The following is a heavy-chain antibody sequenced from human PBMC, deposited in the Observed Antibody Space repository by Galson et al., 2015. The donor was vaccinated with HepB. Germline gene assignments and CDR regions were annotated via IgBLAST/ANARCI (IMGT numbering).Heavy chain of an antibody. CDR1: GFTFSSYG. CDR3: ARDGDGNSSSWPDY. Sequence: SLRLSCATSGFTFSSYGMHWVRQAPGKGLEWVAVIWYDGSNKYYADSVKGRFTISRDNSKNTLYLQMNSLRAEDTAVYYCARDGDGNSSSWPDYWGQGTLVTVSS. J-gene: IGHJ4*02. D-gene: IGHD6-13*01. V-gene: IGHV3-33*08. CDR2: IWYDGSNK.